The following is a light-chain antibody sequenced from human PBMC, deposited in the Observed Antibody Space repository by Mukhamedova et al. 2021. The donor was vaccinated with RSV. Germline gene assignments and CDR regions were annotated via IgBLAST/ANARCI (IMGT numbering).Light chain of an antibody. CDR2: EVS. J-gene: IGLJ2*01. Sequence: ITISCSGTSSDIGGYNYVSWYQQHPGKAPKLMIYEVSNRPSGVSNRFSGSKSGNTASLTISGLQAEDEADYYCSSYTSSSVVFG. CDR1: SSDIGGYNY. CDR3: SSYTSSSVV. V-gene: IGLV2-14*01.